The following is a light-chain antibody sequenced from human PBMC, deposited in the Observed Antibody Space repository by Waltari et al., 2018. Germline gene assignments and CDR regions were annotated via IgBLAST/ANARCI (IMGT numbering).Light chain of an antibody. CDR1: ENIGSS. V-gene: IGKV3-15*01. CDR3: QHYDNWPPWT. Sequence: EVVMTQSPATLSVSPGERATLSCRASENIGSSLAWYQQNPGQGPRLLMYGVSTRVTGIPARFSGSGSGTEFTLTISTLQSEDSAVYYCQHYDNWPPWTFGQGTKVEIK. CDR2: GVS. J-gene: IGKJ1*01.